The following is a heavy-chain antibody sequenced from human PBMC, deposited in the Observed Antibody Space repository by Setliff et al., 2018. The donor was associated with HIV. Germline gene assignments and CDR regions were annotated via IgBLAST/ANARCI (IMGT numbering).Heavy chain of an antibody. J-gene: IGHJ4*02. D-gene: IGHD2-21*02. CDR3: AREGDGIDF. CDR1: GGSITSTTYY. V-gene: IGHV4-39*02. Sequence: SETLSLTCTVSGGSITSTTYYWGWIRQPPGKGLEWIGTIQYTGNTYHNPSPKSRVTISVEASKNQISLKLTAVTAADSAVYYCAREGDGIDFWGQGTLVTVSS. CDR2: IQYTGNT.